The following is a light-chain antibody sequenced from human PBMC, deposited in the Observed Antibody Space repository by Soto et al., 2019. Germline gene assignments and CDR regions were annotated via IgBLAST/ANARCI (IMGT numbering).Light chain of an antibody. CDR3: QDYGTSHPWT. CDR1: QNIRGNE. Sequence: EVVLTQSPGALSLSPGEGVTLSCRASQNIRGNELAWYRQKRGQAPRVLIYGGSSRAEGIPDRFSGRGTGTNFTLTISRLEPEDSAVYYCQDYGTSHPWTFGQGTKLEIK. J-gene: IGKJ1*01. CDR2: GGS. V-gene: IGKV3-20*01.